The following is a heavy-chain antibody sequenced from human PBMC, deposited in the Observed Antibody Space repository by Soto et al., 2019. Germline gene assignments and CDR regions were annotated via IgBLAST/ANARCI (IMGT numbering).Heavy chain of an antibody. D-gene: IGHD3-10*01. CDR1: GYTFTSYT. V-gene: IGHV1-3*01. CDR3: ARGGGWVGEASFDS. J-gene: IGHJ4*02. CDR2: INAGNGRE. Sequence: QVQLEQSGAEVKKPGASVKVSCKTSGYTFTSYTLHWVRQAPGQGLEWMGWINAGNGREKYSQRFQDRVSLSTDKSATTAYRELRSLRSEDTAVFFCARGGGWVGEASFDSWGQGTQVTVSS.